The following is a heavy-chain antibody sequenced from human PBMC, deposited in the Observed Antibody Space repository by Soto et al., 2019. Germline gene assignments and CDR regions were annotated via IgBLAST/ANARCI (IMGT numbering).Heavy chain of an antibody. CDR1: GFTFSSYS. V-gene: IGHV3-21*01. CDR2: ISSSSTYI. J-gene: IGHJ4*02. Sequence: EVQLVESGGGLVKPGGSLRLSCAASGFTFSSYSMNWVRQAPGKGLEWVSSISSSSTYIYYADSVKGRFTLSRDNAENSLYLQMKSLRAEDTAVYYCAVGAAAGRDYWGQGTLVTVSS. CDR3: AVGAAAGRDY. D-gene: IGHD6-13*01.